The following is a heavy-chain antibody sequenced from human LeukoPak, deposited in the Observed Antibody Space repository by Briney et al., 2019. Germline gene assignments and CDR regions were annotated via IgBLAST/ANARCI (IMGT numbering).Heavy chain of an antibody. D-gene: IGHD1-26*01. V-gene: IGHV4-31*03. Sequence: SGTLSLTCTVSGGSISSGGYYWSWIRQHPGRGLEWIGYVRNSGSTLYNPSLKSRLTISVDTSKNQFSLKLTSVTVADTAVYYCARGMSGTYFDFDCWGQGTLVTVSS. CDR1: GGSISSGGYY. CDR3: ARGMSGTYFDFDC. J-gene: IGHJ4*02. CDR2: VRNSGST.